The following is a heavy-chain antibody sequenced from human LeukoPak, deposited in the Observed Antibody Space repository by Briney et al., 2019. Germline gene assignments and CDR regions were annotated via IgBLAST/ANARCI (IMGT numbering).Heavy chain of an antibody. CDR1: GYTFTGSY. CDR3: ACPRVVPAAMPDY. Sequence: ASVKVSCKASGYTFTGSYMHWVRQAPGQGLEWMGWINPNSGGTNYAQKFQGRVTMTRDTSISTAYMELSRLRSDDTAVYYCACPRVVPAAMPDYWGQGTLVTVSS. J-gene: IGHJ4*02. CDR2: INPNSGGT. D-gene: IGHD2-2*01. V-gene: IGHV1-2*02.